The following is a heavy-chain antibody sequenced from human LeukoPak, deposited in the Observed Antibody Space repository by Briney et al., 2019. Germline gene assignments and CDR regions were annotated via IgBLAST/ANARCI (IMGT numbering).Heavy chain of an antibody. V-gene: IGHV3-48*01. CDR1: GFTFSDYN. Sequence: GGSLRLSCAASGFTFSDYNMNWVRQAPGKGLESVSYMRRSGDIIYYADSVKGRFTISRDNAKNSLYLQMNSLRVEDTAVYYCARVFPYTVTTLCYWGRGTLVTASS. CDR3: ARVFPYTVTTLCY. J-gene: IGHJ4*02. D-gene: IGHD4-17*01. CDR2: MRRSGDII.